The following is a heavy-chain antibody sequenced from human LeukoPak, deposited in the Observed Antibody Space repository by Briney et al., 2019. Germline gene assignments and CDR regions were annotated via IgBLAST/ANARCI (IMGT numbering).Heavy chain of an antibody. CDR3: AKEVTSFGYRGVVF. Sequence: PGGSLRLSCAASGFTFRTYAMNWVRQAPGKGLEWVSSVSGNGVNTYYADSVRGRFTVSRDNSRNTVYLQVNNLRAEDTAIFYCAKEVTSFGYRGVVFWGQGTLVTVSS. V-gene: IGHV3-23*01. J-gene: IGHJ4*02. CDR2: VSGNGVNT. D-gene: IGHD5-18*01. CDR1: GFTFRTYA.